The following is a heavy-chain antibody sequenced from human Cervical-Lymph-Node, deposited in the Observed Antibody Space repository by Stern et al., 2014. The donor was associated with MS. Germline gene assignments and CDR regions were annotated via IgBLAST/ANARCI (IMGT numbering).Heavy chain of an antibody. CDR2: INSNSGGT. J-gene: IGHJ4*02. CDR1: GYTFTGYY. CDR3: ARDLTGDGILYLDY. V-gene: IGHV1-2*02. Sequence: QVQLVQSGSEVTIPGASVKVSCKASGYTFTGYYIHWVRQAPGQGLEWMGWINSNSGGTNYAQNFQGRVTMTRDTSISTAYMELSGLRSDDTAVYYCARDLTGDGILYLDYWGQGTLVTVSS. D-gene: IGHD7-27*01.